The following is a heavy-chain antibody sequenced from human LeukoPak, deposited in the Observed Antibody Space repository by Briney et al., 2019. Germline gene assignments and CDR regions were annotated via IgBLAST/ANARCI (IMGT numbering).Heavy chain of an antibody. CDR3: TKELHVAVAGADDYYFYMDV. CDR2: INGGGNTT. V-gene: IGHV3-23*01. J-gene: IGHJ6*03. Sequence: PGGSLRLSCAASGFAFNSFALGWVRQSSGKGLEWLSTINGGGNTTFYADSVKGRFTISRDNSKNTLYLDMDSLRPDDTAIYYCTKELHVAVAGADDYYFYMDVWGRGTAVTVPS. CDR1: GFAFNSFA. D-gene: IGHD6-19*01.